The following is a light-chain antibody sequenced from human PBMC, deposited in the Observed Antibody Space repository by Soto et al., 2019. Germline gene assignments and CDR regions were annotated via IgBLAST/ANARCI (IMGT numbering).Light chain of an antibody. CDR2: EVS. V-gene: IGKV2-30*01. CDR3: MQGTLWPWT. CDR1: QSLVDSGGNTY. Sequence: VVMTQSPLSLPVTLGQPASISCSSSQSLVDSGGNTYFIWYQQRPGQPPRRLIYEVSNRDSGVPDRFSGSGSGTDFTLKISRVEAEDVGVYYCMQGTLWPWTFGQGTKVDIK. J-gene: IGKJ1*01.